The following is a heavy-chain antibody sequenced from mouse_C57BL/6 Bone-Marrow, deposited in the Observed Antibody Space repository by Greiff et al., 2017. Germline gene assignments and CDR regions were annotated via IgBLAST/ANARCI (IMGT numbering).Heavy chain of an antibody. CDR3: ARDRYHGATRY. V-gene: IGHV1-81*01. Sequence: QVQLQESGAELARPGASVKLSCKASGYTFTSYGISWVKQRTGQGLEWIGEIYPRSGNTYYNEKFKGKATLTADKSSSTAYMELRSLSSEDSAVAFYARDRYHGATRYWGQGTTLTVSS. CDR2: IYPRSGNT. J-gene: IGHJ2*01. CDR1: GYTFTSYG.